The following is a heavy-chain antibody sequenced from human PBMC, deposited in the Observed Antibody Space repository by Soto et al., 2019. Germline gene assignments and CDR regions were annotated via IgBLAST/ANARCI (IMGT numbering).Heavy chain of an antibody. CDR3: ARRGSGSYYDY. CDR2: ISGSGGSM. Sequence: EVQLLESGGGLVQPGGSLRLSCAASGFTFSSYAMRWVLQAPGKGLEWVSAISGSGGSMYYADSVKGRFTISRDNSKNTLYLQMNSLRAEDTAVYYCARRGSGSYYDYWGQGNLVTVSS. J-gene: IGHJ4*02. CDR1: GFTFSSYA. D-gene: IGHD1-26*01. V-gene: IGHV3-23*01.